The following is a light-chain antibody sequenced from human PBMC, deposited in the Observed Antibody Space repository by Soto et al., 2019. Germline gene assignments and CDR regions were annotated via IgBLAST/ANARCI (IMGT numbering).Light chain of an antibody. V-gene: IGLV2-14*01. CDR1: SSDVGGYNY. J-gene: IGLJ1*01. Sequence: QSVLTQPASVSGSPGQSITISCTGTSSDVGGYNYVSWYQQHPGKAPKLMIYEVSNRPSGVSNRFSGSKSGNTASLTISGLRAEDEADYYCSSYTSIITLYVFXSGTKVTVL. CDR3: SSYTSIITLYV. CDR2: EVS.